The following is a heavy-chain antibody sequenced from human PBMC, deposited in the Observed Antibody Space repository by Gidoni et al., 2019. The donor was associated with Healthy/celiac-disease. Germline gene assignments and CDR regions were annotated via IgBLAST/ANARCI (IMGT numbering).Heavy chain of an antibody. Sequence: QVQLVQSGAEVKKPGASVKVSCKASGSTFTSYAMHWVRQAPGQRLEWMGWINAGNGNTKYSQKFQGRVTNTRDTSASTAYMELSSLRSEDTAVYYCARVLKMDYGDYGLGYWGQGTLVTVSS. CDR3: ARVLKMDYGDYGLGY. CDR1: GSTFTSYA. D-gene: IGHD4-17*01. V-gene: IGHV1-3*01. J-gene: IGHJ4*02. CDR2: INAGNGNT.